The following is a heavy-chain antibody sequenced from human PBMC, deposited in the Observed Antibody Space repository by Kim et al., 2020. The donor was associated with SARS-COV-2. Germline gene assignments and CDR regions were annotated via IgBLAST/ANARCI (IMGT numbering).Heavy chain of an antibody. Sequence: YADYAKGRFTIPRHNAKNTVYLKMDSLRDEDTAVYYCAREAWDGGYFDYWGQGTLVTVSS. D-gene: IGHD6-13*01. CDR3: AREAWDGGYFDY. J-gene: IGHJ4*02. V-gene: IGHV3-48*02.